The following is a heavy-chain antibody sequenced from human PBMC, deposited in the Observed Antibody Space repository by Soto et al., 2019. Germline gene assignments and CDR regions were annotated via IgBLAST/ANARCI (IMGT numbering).Heavy chain of an antibody. V-gene: IGHV3-23*01. CDR3: ANLGDDSSGYYSNAYDY. CDR2: ISGSGGST. CDR1: GFTFSSYA. J-gene: IGHJ4*02. D-gene: IGHD3-22*01. Sequence: GGSLRLSCAASGFTFSSYAMSWVRQAPGKGLEWVSAISGSGGSTYYADSVKGRFTISRDNSKNTLYLQMNSLRAEDTAVYYSANLGDDSSGYYSNAYDYWGQGTLVTVSS.